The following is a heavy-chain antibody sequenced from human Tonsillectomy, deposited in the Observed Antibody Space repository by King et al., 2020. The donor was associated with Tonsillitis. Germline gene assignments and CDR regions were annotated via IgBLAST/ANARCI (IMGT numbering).Heavy chain of an antibody. Sequence: VQLQQWGAGLLKPSETLSLTCAVYDGSFSGYYWHWIRQPPGKGLEWIGEINHSGSTNYNPSLKSRVTISVDTSKNQFSLELSSVTAADTAVYYCARGIGGEYCYDSSGYQIRDYWGQGTLVTVSS. V-gene: IGHV4-34*01. J-gene: IGHJ4*02. D-gene: IGHD3-22*01. CDR3: ARGIGGEYCYDSSGYQIRDY. CDR2: INHSGST. CDR1: DGSFSGYY.